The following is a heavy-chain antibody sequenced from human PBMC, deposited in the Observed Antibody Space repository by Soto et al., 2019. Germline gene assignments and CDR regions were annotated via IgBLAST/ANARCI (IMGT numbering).Heavy chain of an antibody. Sequence: SETLSLTCAVSGGSISSGGYSWSWIRQPPGKGLEWIGYIYHSGSTYYNPSLKSRVTISVDRSKNQFSLKLSSVTAADTAVYYCARVAEEFEGNWFDPWGQGTLVTVSS. J-gene: IGHJ5*02. CDR2: IYHSGST. D-gene: IGHD3-10*01. CDR1: GGSISSGGYS. V-gene: IGHV4-30-2*01. CDR3: ARVAEEFEGNWFDP.